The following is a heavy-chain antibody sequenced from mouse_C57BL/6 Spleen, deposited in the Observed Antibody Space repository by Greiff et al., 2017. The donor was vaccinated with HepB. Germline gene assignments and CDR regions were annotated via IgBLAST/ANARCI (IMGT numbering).Heavy chain of an antibody. V-gene: IGHV1-50*01. CDR1: GYTFTSYW. J-gene: IGHJ3*01. CDR2: IDPSDSYT. CDR3: ARGGLGLRRFAY. Sequence: QVQLQQSGAELVKPGASVKLSCKASGYTFTSYWMQWVKQRPGQGLEWIGEIDPSDSYTNYNQKFKGKATLTVDTSSSTAYMQLSSLTSEDSAVYYCARGGLGLRRFAYWGQGTLVTVSA. D-gene: IGHD2-4*01.